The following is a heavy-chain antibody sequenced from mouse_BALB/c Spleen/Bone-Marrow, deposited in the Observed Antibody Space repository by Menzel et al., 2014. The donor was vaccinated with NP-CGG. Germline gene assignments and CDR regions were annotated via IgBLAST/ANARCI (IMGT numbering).Heavy chain of an antibody. CDR1: GFTFSSYT. CDR2: ITSGGSYT. CDR3: TRDNGPFDY. V-gene: IGHV5-6-4*01. J-gene: IGHJ2*01. D-gene: IGHD1-2*01. Sequence: EVMLVESGGGLVKPGGSLKLSCAASGFTFSSYTMSWVRQTPEKRLEWVATITSGGSYTYYPDSVKGRFTISRDNAKNTLYLQMSSLKSGDTAMYYCTRDNGPFDYWGQGTTLTVSS.